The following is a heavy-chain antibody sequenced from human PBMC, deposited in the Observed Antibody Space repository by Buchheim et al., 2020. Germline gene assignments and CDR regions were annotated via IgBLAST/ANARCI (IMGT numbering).Heavy chain of an antibody. CDR3: AKEDCTNGVCLYYYYGMDV. Sequence: QVQLVESGGGVVQPGRSLRLSCAASGSTFSSYGMHWVRQAPGKGLEWVAVISYDGSNKYYADSVKGRFTISRDNSKNTLYLQMNSLRAEDTAVYYCAKEDCTNGVCLYYYYGMDVWGQGTT. J-gene: IGHJ6*02. CDR2: ISYDGSNK. CDR1: GSTFSSYG. D-gene: IGHD2-8*01. V-gene: IGHV3-30*18.